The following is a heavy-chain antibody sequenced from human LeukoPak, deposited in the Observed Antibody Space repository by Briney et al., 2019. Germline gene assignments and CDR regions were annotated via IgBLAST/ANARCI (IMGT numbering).Heavy chain of an antibody. CDR2: IYYSGST. V-gene: IGHV4-39*07. CDR3: ARDPGYDFWSGYPETY. J-gene: IGHJ4*02. Sequence: SETLSLTCTVSGGSISSSSYYWGWIRQPPGKGLEWIGSIYYSGSTYYNPSLKSRVTISVDTSKNQFSLKLSSVTAADTAFYFCARDPGYDFWSGYPETYWGQGTLVTVSS. D-gene: IGHD3-3*01. CDR1: GGSISSSSYY.